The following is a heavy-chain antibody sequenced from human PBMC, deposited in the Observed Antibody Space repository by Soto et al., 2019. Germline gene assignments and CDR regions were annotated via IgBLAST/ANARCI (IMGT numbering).Heavy chain of an antibody. CDR3: ARMSSSWYALDY. V-gene: IGHV3-11*06. CDR1: GFTFSDYY. CDR2: ISSSSSYT. J-gene: IGHJ4*02. D-gene: IGHD6-13*01. Sequence: RRLSCAASGFTFSDYYMSWIRQAPGKGLEWVSYISSSSSYTNYADSVKGRFTISRDNAKNSLYLQMNSLRAEDTAVYYCARMSSSWYALDYWGQGTLVTVSS.